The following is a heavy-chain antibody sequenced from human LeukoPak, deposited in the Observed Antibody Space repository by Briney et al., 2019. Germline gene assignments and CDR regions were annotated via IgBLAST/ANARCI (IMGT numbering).Heavy chain of an antibody. CDR2: MNPNSGNT. CDR1: GYTFTGYY. J-gene: IGHJ4*02. V-gene: IGHV1-8*02. D-gene: IGHD3-22*01. Sequence: GASVKVSCKASGYTFTGYYMHWVRQAPGQGLEWMGWMNPNSGNTGYAQKFQGRVTMTRNTSISTAYMELSSLRSEDTAVYYCATRREDYYDSSGYWGQGTLVTVSS. CDR3: ATRREDYYDSSGY.